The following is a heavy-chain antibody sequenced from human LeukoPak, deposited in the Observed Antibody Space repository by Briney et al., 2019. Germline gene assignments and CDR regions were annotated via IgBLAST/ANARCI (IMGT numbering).Heavy chain of an antibody. CDR3: ARDLYSSSWYRVPFY. CDR1: GGSISSYY. Sequence: SETLSLTCTVSGGSISSYYWSWIRQPPGKGLEWIGYIYYSGSTNYNPSLKSRVTISVDTSKNQFSLKLSSVTAADTAVYYCARDLYSSSWYRVPFYWGQGTLVTVSS. CDR2: IYYSGST. J-gene: IGHJ4*02. V-gene: IGHV4-59*01. D-gene: IGHD6-13*01.